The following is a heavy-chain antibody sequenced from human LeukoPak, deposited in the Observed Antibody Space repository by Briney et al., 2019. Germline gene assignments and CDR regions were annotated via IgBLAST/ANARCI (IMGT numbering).Heavy chain of an antibody. Sequence: GGSLRLSCAASGFTFSRSAMTWVRQTPGKGLDWVSSISSSGNTYYADSVKGRFTISRDNSKNMLYLQMNSLRAEDTAVYYCARGSSYGDYMYYYGMDVWGQGTTVTVSS. V-gene: IGHV3-23*01. D-gene: IGHD4-17*01. CDR3: ARGSSYGDYMYYYGMDV. CDR1: GFTFSRSA. CDR2: ISSSGNT. J-gene: IGHJ6*02.